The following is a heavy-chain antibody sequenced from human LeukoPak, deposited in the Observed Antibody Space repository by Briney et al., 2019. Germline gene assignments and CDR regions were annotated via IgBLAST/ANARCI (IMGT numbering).Heavy chain of an antibody. J-gene: IGHJ4*02. V-gene: IGHV3-53*01. CDR1: GFIVSSNY. CDR2: IYSGGST. D-gene: IGHD1-7*01. Sequence: GGSLRLSCAASGFIVSSNYMSWVRQAPGKGLEWVSVIYSGGSTYYTDSVKGRFTISRDNSKNTLYLQMNSLRAEDTAVYYCVGTIAYRGSEYWGQGALVTVSS. CDR3: VGTIAYRGSEY.